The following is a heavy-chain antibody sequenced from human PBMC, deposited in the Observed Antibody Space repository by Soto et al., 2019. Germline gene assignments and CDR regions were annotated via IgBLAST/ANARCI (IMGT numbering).Heavy chain of an antibody. CDR3: AKCLEPLLPMVRGVISYYYGMDV. D-gene: IGHD3-10*01. V-gene: IGHV3-33*06. CDR2: IWYDGGNQ. Sequence: GGSLRLSCAASGFTFSSYGMHWVRQAPGKGLEWVAVIWYDGGNQYYADSVKGRFTISRDNSKNTLYLQMNSLRAEDTAVYYCAKCLEPLLPMVRGVISYYYGMDVWGQGTTVTVSS. J-gene: IGHJ6*02. CDR1: GFTFSSYG.